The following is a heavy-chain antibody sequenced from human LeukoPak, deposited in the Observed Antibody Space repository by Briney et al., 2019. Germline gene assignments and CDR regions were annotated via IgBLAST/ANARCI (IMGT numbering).Heavy chain of an antibody. J-gene: IGHJ4*02. Sequence: PGGSLRLSCAASGFTFSSYSMNWVRQAPGKGLEWVSYISSSSSTIYYADSVKGRFTISRDNAKNTLYLQMNSLRAEDTAVYYCARDYPQLVRGFDYWGQGTLVTVSS. CDR2: ISSSSSTI. CDR3: ARDYPQLVRGFDY. CDR1: GFTFSSYS. V-gene: IGHV3-48*04. D-gene: IGHD6-13*01.